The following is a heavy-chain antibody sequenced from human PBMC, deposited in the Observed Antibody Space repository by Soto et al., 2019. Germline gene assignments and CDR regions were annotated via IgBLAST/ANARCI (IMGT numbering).Heavy chain of an antibody. V-gene: IGHV1-8*01. Sequence: ASVKVSCKSSVYTFTIYDINWVRQATGQGLEWMGWMNPNSGNTGYAQKFQGRVTMTRNTSISTAYMELSSLRSEDTAVYYCAGPRVTTGDAFDIWGQGTMVTVSS. CDR3: AGPRVTTGDAFDI. CDR2: MNPNSGNT. CDR1: VYTFTIYD. J-gene: IGHJ3*02. D-gene: IGHD4-17*01.